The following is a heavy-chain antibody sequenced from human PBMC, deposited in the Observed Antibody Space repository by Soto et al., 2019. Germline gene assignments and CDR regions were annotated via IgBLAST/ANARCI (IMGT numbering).Heavy chain of an antibody. Sequence: QVQLVQSGAEVKTPGSSLKVSCKVSGSRFSNYVISWVRQAPGHGLEWLGRIIPIFNSTKYEQSFQGRATITADKSTSTASLELSSLRSDDTAVYYCAREGRGKKAGYNGLVSLGYWGQGTLVTVSS. CDR1: GSRFSNYV. V-gene: IGHV1-69*06. CDR3: AREGRGKKAGYNGLVSLGY. CDR2: IIPIFNST. J-gene: IGHJ4*02. D-gene: IGHD2-2*02.